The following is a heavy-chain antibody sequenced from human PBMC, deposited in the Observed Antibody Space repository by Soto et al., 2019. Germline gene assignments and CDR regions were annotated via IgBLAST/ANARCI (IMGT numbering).Heavy chain of an antibody. V-gene: IGHV1-69*12. J-gene: IGHJ3*02. D-gene: IGHD3-22*01. CDR2: IIPIFGTA. CDR1: GGTFSSYA. CDR3: ASKRGHYYDSSGYDDAFDI. Sequence: QVQLVQSGAEVKKPGSSVKVSCKASGGTFSSYAISWVRQAPGQGLEWMGGIIPIFGTANYAQKFQGRVTITADESTSTAYMELSSLRSEDTAVSYCASKRGHYYDSSGYDDAFDIWGQGTMVTVSS.